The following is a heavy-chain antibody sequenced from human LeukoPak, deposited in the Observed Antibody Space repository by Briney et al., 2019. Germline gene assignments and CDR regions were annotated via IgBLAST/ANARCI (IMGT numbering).Heavy chain of an antibody. V-gene: IGHV3-23*01. CDR3: AKHFLRAFDI. CDR2: ISGSGGST. D-gene: IGHD3-3*02. CDR1: GFTFSSYA. J-gene: IGHJ3*02. Sequence: GGSPRLSCAASGFTFSSYAMSWVRQAPGKGLERVSAISGSGGSTYYADSVKGRFTISRDNSKNTLYLQMNSLRAEDTAVYYCAKHFLRAFDIWGQGTMVTVSS.